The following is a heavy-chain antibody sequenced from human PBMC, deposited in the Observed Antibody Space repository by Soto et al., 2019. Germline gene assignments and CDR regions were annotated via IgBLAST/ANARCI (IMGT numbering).Heavy chain of an antibody. CDR1: GFTFSDYY. D-gene: IGHD2-2*01. J-gene: IGHJ6*03. CDR3: ARIPWDPIVVVPAATPRNYYYYMDV. Sequence: GGSLRLSCAASGFTFSDYYMSWIRQAPGKGLEWVSYISSSGSTIYYADSVKGRFTISRDNAKNSLYLQMNSLRAEDTAVYYCARIPWDPIVVVPAATPRNYYYYMDVWGKGTTVTVSS. CDR2: ISSSGSTI. V-gene: IGHV3-11*01.